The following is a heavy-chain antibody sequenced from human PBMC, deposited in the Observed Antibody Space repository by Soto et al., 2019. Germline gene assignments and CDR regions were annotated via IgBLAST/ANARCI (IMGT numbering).Heavy chain of an antibody. Sequence: GGSLRLSCAASGFTFSSYSMNWVRQAPGKGLEWVSSISSSSSYIYYADSVKGRFTISRDNSKNTLYLQMNSLRAEDTAVYFCAYGNLSYYFDYWGQGTLVTVSS. V-gene: IGHV3-21*01. J-gene: IGHJ4*02. CDR3: AYGNLSYYFDY. CDR2: ISSSSSYI. D-gene: IGHD3-10*01. CDR1: GFTFSSYS.